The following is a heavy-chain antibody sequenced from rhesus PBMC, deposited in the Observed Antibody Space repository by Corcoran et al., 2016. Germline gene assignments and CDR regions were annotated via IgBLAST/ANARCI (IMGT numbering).Heavy chain of an antibody. CDR2: ITGSSGST. V-gene: IGHV4-165*01. CDR1: GYSISSNY. CDR3: ARDGENWGDLDY. J-gene: IGHJ4*01. D-gene: IGHD3-34*01. Sequence: QVQLQESGPGLVKPSETLSLTCAVSGYSISSNYWSWIRQPPGKGLEWIGYITGSSGSTHYNPSLQSRVTISTDTSKNQFSLKLSSVTAADTAVYYCARDGENWGDLDYWGQGVLVTVSS.